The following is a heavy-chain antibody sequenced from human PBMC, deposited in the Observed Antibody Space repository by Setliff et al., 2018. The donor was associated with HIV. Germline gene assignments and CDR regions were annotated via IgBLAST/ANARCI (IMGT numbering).Heavy chain of an antibody. J-gene: IGHJ3*01. CDR2: IKQDGNEE. CDR3: VKSQSQWLRFDVFDL. V-gene: IGHV3-7*05. Sequence: GGSLRLSCSASGFTFSSYWMTWVRQPPGKGLERVANIKQDGNEEDYLDSVKGRFTISRDNAKNSLYLQMNTLRAEDSAVYYCVKSQSQWLRFDVFDLWGQGTMVTVSS. D-gene: IGHD5-12*01. CDR1: GFTFSSYW.